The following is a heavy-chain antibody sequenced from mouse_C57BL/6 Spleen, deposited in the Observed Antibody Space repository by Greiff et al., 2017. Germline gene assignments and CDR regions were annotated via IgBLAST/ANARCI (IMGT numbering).Heavy chain of an antibody. Sequence: QVQLQQPGAELVRPGSSVKLSCKASGYTFTSYWMHWVKQRPIQGLEWIGNIDPSDSETHYNQKFKDKATLTVDKSSSTAYMQLSSLTSEDSAVYYCASIYDYDGAMDYLGQGTSVTVSS. CDR2: IDPSDSET. D-gene: IGHD2-4*01. CDR3: ASIYDYDGAMDY. CDR1: GYTFTSYW. J-gene: IGHJ4*01. V-gene: IGHV1-52*01.